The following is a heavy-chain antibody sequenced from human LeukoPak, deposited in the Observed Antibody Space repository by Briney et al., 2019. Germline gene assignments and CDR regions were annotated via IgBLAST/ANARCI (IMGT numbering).Heavy chain of an antibody. D-gene: IGHD2-8*01. V-gene: IGHV1-2*02. CDR2: INPNSGGT. Sequence: ASVKVSCKASGYTFTGYHMHWVRQAPGQGLEWMGWINPNSGGTNYARKFQGRVTMTRDTSISTAYMELSRLRSDDTAVYYCARNPRRDIVLMVYAKSYFDYWGQGTLVTVSS. CDR1: GYTFTGYH. CDR3: ARNPRRDIVLMVYAKSYFDY. J-gene: IGHJ4*02.